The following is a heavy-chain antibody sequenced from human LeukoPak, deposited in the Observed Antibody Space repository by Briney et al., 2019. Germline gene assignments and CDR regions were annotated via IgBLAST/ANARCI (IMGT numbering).Heavy chain of an antibody. J-gene: IGHJ4*02. Sequence: SETLSLTCTVSGGSISSYYWSWIRQPPGKGLEWIGYIYYSGSTNYNPSLKSRVTISVDTSKNPFSLKLSSVNAADTAVYYCARVNVLRNKVEMATSYYFDYWGQGTLVTVSS. CDR3: ARVNVLRNKVEMATSYYFDY. CDR2: IYYSGST. V-gene: IGHV4-59*01. D-gene: IGHD5-24*01. CDR1: GGSISSYY.